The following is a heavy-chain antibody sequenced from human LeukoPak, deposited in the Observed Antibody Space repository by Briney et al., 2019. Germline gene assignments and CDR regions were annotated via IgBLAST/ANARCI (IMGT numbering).Heavy chain of an antibody. V-gene: IGHV1-2*02. CDR3: ARAGTESKWGLPRADYYYMDV. Sequence: ASVKVSCKASGYTFTSYAMNWVRQAPGQGLEWMGWINPNSGGTNYAQKFQGRVTMTRDTSISTAYMELSNVRSDDTALYYCARAGTESKWGLPRADYYYMDVWGKGTTVTVSS. J-gene: IGHJ6*03. D-gene: IGHD7-27*01. CDR2: INPNSGGT. CDR1: GYTFTSYA.